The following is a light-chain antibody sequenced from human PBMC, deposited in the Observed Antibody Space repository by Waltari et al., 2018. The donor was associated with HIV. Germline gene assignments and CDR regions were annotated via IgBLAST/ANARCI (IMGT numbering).Light chain of an antibody. V-gene: IGKV3-20*01. CDR1: QSVSASY. CDR2: GAS. Sequence: EVVLTQSPGTLSLSPGERATISCRASQSVSASYLVWYQQKAGQAPRFLIYGASTRATGIPDRFSGSGSGTDFTLTISRLEPEDFAVYYCQQYGGSRNTFGGGTKVEIK. CDR3: QQYGGSRNT. J-gene: IGKJ4*01.